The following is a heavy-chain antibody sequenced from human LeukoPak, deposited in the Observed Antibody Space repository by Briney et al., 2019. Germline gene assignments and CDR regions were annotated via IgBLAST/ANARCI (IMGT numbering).Heavy chain of an antibody. CDR3: ARPSSPVAADFDY. Sequence: ASVRVSCKASGYTFTGYYMHWVRQAPGQGLEWMGWINTNTGNPTYAQGFTGRFVFSLDTSVSTAYLQISSLKAEDTAVYYCARPSSPVAADFDYWGQGTLVTVSS. D-gene: IGHD6-19*01. V-gene: IGHV7-4-1*02. J-gene: IGHJ4*02. CDR2: INTNTGNP. CDR1: GYTFTGYY.